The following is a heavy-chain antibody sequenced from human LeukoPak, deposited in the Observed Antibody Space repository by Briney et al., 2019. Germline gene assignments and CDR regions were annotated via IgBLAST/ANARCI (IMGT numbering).Heavy chain of an antibody. CDR1: EYTFTDYY. CDR2: INPVSGGT. D-gene: IGHD2-2*01. Sequence: GASVKVSRKASEYTFTDYYLHWVRQAPGQGFEWMGWINPVSGGTNYVQKFQGRVTMTRDTSISTAYMELSRLRSDDTAVYYCARANFLSCSSTSCLFDYWGQGTLVTVSS. V-gene: IGHV1-2*02. J-gene: IGHJ4*02. CDR3: ARANFLSCSSTSCLFDY.